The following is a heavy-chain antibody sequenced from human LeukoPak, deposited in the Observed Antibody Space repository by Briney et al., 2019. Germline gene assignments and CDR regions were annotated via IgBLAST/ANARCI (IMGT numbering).Heavy chain of an antibody. V-gene: IGHV3-7*01. CDR2: IKQDGSEK. CDR1: GFTFSSYW. D-gene: IGHD3-22*01. CDR3: ARVDDSSGYYSLSLDY. Sequence: GESLRLSCAASGFTFSSYWMSWVRQAPGKGLEWMANIKQDGSEKYYVASVKGRFTISRDDAKNSLYLQMNRLRAEDTAVYYCARVDDSSGYYSLSLDYWGQGTLVTVSS. J-gene: IGHJ4*02.